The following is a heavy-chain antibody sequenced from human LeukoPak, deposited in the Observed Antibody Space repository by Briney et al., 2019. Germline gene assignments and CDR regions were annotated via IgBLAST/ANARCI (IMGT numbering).Heavy chain of an antibody. J-gene: IGHJ4*02. CDR1: GGYFSGYE. CDR3: ARRTRTNNKKRAGAVNDY. D-gene: IGHD1-26*01. CDR2: INHSGST. Sequence: SETLSLTCAVYGGYFSGYEWSWIRQPPWKGLEWIGEINHSGSTNYNPSLKSRVTISVDTSKNQFSLKLSSVTAADTAVYYCARRTRTNNKKRAGAVNDYWGQGTLVTVSS. V-gene: IGHV4-34*01.